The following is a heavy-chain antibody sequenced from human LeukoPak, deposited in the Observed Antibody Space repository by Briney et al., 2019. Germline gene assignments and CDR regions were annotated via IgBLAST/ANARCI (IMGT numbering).Heavy chain of an antibody. CDR3: ARLRLFPDYSDY. Sequence: SETLSLTCTVSGSSISSYYWSWIRRPPGKGLEWIGYISYSGSTKYIPSLKSRVTISVDTSKNQFSLKLSSVTAADTAVYYCARLRLFPDYSDYWGQGTLVTVSS. J-gene: IGHJ4*02. CDR2: ISYSGST. CDR1: GSSISSYY. V-gene: IGHV4-59*01. D-gene: IGHD3-10*02.